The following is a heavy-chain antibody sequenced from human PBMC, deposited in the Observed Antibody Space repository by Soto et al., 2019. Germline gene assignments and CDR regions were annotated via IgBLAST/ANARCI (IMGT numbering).Heavy chain of an antibody. Sequence: GSLRLSCAASGFTFSSYEMNWVRQAPGKGLEWVSYISSSGSTIYYADSVKGRFTISRDNAKNSLYLQMNSLRAEDTAVYYCARARRGIAAGPLDYWGQGTLVTVSS. J-gene: IGHJ4*02. V-gene: IGHV3-48*03. CDR1: GFTFSSYE. D-gene: IGHD6-13*01. CDR2: ISSSGSTI. CDR3: ARARRGIAAGPLDY.